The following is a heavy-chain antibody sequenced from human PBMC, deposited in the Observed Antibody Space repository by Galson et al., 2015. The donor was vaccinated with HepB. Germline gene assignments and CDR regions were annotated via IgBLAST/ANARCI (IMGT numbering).Heavy chain of an antibody. D-gene: IGHD6-19*01. CDR3: ARQFWAWYSSGCWGD. J-gene: IGHJ4*02. CDR2: VSYSGSA. V-gene: IGHV4-39*01. Sequence: SETLSLTCTVSGGFVNTSYDYWGWIRQPPGKGLEWIGSVSYSGSAYYNPSLKGRVTMSVDTSKNQFSLKLTSVTAADTAVYYCARQFWAWYSSGCWGDWGQGTLAIVSS. CDR1: GGFVNTSYDY.